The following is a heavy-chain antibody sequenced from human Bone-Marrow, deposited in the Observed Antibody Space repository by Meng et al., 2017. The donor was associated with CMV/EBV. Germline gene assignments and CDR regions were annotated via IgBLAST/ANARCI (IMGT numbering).Heavy chain of an antibody. Sequence: ASVKVSCKASGYTFTSYDINWVRQATGQGLEWMGWMNPNSGNTGYAQKFQGRVTITRNTSISTAYMELSSLRSEDTAVYYCARPKYQLLPNWFDPWGQGTLVTVSS. V-gene: IGHV1-8*03. CDR3: ARPKYQLLPNWFDP. J-gene: IGHJ5*02. D-gene: IGHD2-2*01. CDR2: MNPNSGNT. CDR1: GYTFTSYD.